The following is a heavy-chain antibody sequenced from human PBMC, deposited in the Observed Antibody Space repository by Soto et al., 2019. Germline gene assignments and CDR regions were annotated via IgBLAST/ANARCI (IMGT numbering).Heavy chain of an antibody. D-gene: IGHD2-21*02. CDR3: ARIIGTYCGGDCYPWDDY. J-gene: IGHJ4*02. CDR1: GVTFTSYT. V-gene: IGHV1-69*12. CDR2: ITPIFNSA. Sequence: QVHLVQSGAEVKKPGSSVKVSCKISGVTFTSYTIGWVRQAPGQGLEWMGGITPIFNSANYARKFQGRISISADDSTNTAHMELRSLSSEDSAMYYWARIIGTYCGGDCYPWDDYWGQGTLVTVSS.